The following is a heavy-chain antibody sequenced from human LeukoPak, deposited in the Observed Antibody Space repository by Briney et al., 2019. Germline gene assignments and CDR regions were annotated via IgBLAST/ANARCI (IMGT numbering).Heavy chain of an antibody. J-gene: IGHJ4*02. CDR3: AKDPFFD. CDR2: ISGSGGST. Sequence: GGSLRLSWAASGFTFSSYAMSWVRQAPGKGLGWVSSISGSGGSTFYADSVKGLYTISRENSKNTLYLQMNSLRAEEPAVYYCAKDPFFDWGQGTLVTVTS. D-gene: IGHD2-8*01. V-gene: IGHV3-23*01. CDR1: GFTFSSYA.